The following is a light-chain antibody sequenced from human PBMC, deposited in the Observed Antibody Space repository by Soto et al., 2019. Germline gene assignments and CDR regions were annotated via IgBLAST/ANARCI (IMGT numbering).Light chain of an antibody. CDR3: QQRSNWPPIT. J-gene: IGKJ5*01. CDR1: QSVSSY. V-gene: IGKV3-11*01. Sequence: EIVLTQSPGTLSLSPGERATLSCRASQSVSSYLAWYQHKPGQAPRLLIYGVSNRATGIPARFSGGGSGTDFTLTIDNLEPEDFAIYYCQQRSNWPPITFGQGTRLEIK. CDR2: GVS.